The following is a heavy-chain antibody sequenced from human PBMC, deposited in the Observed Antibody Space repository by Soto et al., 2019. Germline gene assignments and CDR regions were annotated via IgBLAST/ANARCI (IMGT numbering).Heavy chain of an antibody. D-gene: IGHD3-22*01. CDR1: GDSFSSYA. CDR3: ANGGNYYETSALDY. Sequence: QVQLVQSVAEVKKPGSSVKVSCKASGDSFSSYAISWVRQAPGHGLEWMGRIIPIFGTPNYAQRVEGRVTITADESKSTANMELSSLRSDDTAVYYCANGGNYYETSALDYWGQGTLVTVSS. V-gene: IGHV1-69*01. J-gene: IGHJ4*02. CDR2: IIPIFGTP.